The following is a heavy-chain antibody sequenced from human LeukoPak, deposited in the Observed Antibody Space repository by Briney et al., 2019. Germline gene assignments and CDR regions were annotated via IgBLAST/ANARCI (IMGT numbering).Heavy chain of an antibody. Sequence: SETLSLTCAVYGGSFSGYYWSWIRQPPGKGLEWIGEINHSGSTNYNPSLKSRVTISVDTSKNQFSLKLSSVTAADTAVYYCARVRQGHSSTSINYYYYYYMDVWGKGTTVTVSS. CDR3: ARVRQGHSSTSINYYYYYYMDV. CDR2: INHSGST. J-gene: IGHJ6*03. V-gene: IGHV4-34*01. CDR1: GGSFSGYY. D-gene: IGHD2-2*01.